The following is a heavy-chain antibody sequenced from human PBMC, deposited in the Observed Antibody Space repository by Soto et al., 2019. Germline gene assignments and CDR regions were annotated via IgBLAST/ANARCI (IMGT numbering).Heavy chain of an antibody. D-gene: IGHD2-8*01. Sequence: QVQLVESGGGVVQPGRSLRLSCAASGFTFSSYGMHWVRQAPGKGLEWVAVISYDGSNKYYADSVKGRFTISRDNSKNTLYLQMNSLRAEDTAVYYCAHNLYAAYWGQGTLVTVSS. CDR3: AHNLYAAY. V-gene: IGHV3-30*03. CDR1: GFTFSSYG. J-gene: IGHJ4*02. CDR2: ISYDGSNK.